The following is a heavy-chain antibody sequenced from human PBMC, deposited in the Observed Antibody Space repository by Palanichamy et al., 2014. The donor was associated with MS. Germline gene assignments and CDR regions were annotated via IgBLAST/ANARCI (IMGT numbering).Heavy chain of an antibody. CDR2: IYSGGNT. Sequence: EVQLVETGGGLIQPGGSLRLSCAASGFTVSSNYMVWVRQAPGKGLEWVSVIYSGGNTYYADSVKGRFTISRDNSKNTLYLQMNSLRAEDTAVYYCARDHGSNWFDPWGQGTLVTVSS. CDR3: ARDHGSNWFDP. J-gene: IGHJ5*02. CDR1: GFTVSSNY. D-gene: IGHD4-23*01. V-gene: IGHV3-53*02.